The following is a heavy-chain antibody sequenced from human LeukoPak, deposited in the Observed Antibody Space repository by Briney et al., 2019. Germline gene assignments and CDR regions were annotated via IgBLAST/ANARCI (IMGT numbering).Heavy chain of an antibody. CDR2: ISGSGGST. D-gene: IGHD3-3*01. CDR3: AKEYYDFWSGYPHDY. J-gene: IGHJ4*02. Sequence: PGGSLRLSCAASGFIFSDFYMDWVRQAPGKGLEWVSAISGSGGSTYYADSVKGRFTISRDNSKNTLYLQMNSLRAEDTAVYYCAKEYYDFWSGYPHDYWGQGTLVTVSS. V-gene: IGHV3-23*01. CDR1: GFIFSDFY.